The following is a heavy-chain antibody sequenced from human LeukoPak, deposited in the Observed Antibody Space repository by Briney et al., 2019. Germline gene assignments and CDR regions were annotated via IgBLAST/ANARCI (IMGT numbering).Heavy chain of an antibody. V-gene: IGHV4-39*01. CDR2: INHSGST. J-gene: IGHJ4*02. Sequence: SETLSLTCTVSGGSISSSSYYWGWIRQPPGKGLEWIGEINHSGSTNYNPSLKSRVTISVDTSKNQFSLKLSSVTAADTAVYYCARHSSSWYEPKYYFDYWGQGTLVTVSS. CDR1: GGSISSSSYY. CDR3: ARHSSSWYEPKYYFDY. D-gene: IGHD6-13*01.